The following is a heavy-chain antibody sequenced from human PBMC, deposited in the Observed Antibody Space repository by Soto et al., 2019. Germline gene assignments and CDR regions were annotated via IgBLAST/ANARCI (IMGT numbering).Heavy chain of an antibody. J-gene: IGHJ1*01. V-gene: IGHV4-31*01. CDR3: ASSRGTGTAPNAFPP. D-gene: IGHD3-16*01. Sequence: QVQLQESGPGLVKPSQPLSLTCTASGGSISSVDYYWSGMRQHPGKVLEWIVDIQYSGSTYYNPSLQRQVTSSVDTYNNQLSLKLSSVTAADTAVYYCASSRGTGTAPNAFPPWGQGTLVTFSS. CDR1: GGSISSVDYY. CDR2: IQYSGST.